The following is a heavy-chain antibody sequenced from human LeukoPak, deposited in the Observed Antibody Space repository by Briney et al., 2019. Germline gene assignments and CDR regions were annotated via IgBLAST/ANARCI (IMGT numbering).Heavy chain of an antibody. CDR2: ISSSSSYI. Sequence: GGSLRLSCAASGFTFSSYSMNWVRQAPGKGLEWVSSISSSSSYIYYADSVKGRFTISRDNAKNSLYLQMNSLRAEDTAVYYCARDRGDWLPQHFDYWGQRTLVTVSS. CDR1: GFTFSSYS. D-gene: IGHD3/OR15-3a*01. V-gene: IGHV3-21*01. J-gene: IGHJ4*02. CDR3: ARDRGDWLPQHFDY.